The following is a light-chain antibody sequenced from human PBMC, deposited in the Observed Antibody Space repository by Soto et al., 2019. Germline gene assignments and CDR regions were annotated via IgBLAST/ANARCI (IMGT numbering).Light chain of an antibody. CDR1: SSDVGIYNL. Sequence: QSALTQPASVSGSPGQSITISCTGTSSDVGIYNLVSWYQQHPGKAPKLMIYEGSKRPSGGSNRFSGSKSGKTASLTIFGVQAEDGADYYCCSYAGSYTFVVFGGGTKLTVL. J-gene: IGLJ3*02. V-gene: IGLV2-23*03. CDR3: CSYAGSYTFVV. CDR2: EGS.